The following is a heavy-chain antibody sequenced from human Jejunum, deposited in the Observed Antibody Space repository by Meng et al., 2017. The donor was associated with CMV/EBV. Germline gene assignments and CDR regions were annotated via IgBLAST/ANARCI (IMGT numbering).Heavy chain of an antibody. CDR2: IYYSGST. V-gene: IGHV4-30-4*08. CDR3: ARAGYYMAPDY. Sequence: QVQLQESGPGLVXPXXXXXLTCTVSGGSISSGDYYWSWIRQPPGKGLEWIGYIYYSGSTYYNPSLKSRVTISVDTSKNQFSLKLSSVTAADTAVYYCARAGYYMAPDYWGQGTLVTVSS. D-gene: IGHD3-10*01. CDR1: GGSISSGDYY. J-gene: IGHJ4*02.